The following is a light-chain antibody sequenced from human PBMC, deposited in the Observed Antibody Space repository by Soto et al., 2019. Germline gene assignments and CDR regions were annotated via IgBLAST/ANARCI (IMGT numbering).Light chain of an antibody. J-gene: IGKJ1*01. CDR3: QQYNSYWT. CDR1: QSISSW. V-gene: IGKV1-5*01. CDR2: DAS. Sequence: DIQMTQSPSFLSASVGDRFTVTFRASQSISSWLAWYQQKPGKAPKLLIYDASSLESGVPSRFSGRGSGTEFTLTISSLQPDDFATYYCQQYNSYWTFGQGTKVDIK.